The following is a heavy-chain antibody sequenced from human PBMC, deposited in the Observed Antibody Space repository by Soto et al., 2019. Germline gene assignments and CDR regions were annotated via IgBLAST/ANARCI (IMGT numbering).Heavy chain of an antibody. Sequence: KTSETLSLTCTVSGGSISSGDDYWSWIRQPPGKGLEWIGYIYYSGSTYYNPSLKSRVTISVDTSKNQFSLKLSSVTAADTAVYYCARYQKGPFDYWGQGTLVTSPQ. D-gene: IGHD2-2*01. CDR2: IYYSGST. CDR3: ARYQKGPFDY. CDR1: GGSISSGDDY. J-gene: IGHJ4*02. V-gene: IGHV4-30-4*01.